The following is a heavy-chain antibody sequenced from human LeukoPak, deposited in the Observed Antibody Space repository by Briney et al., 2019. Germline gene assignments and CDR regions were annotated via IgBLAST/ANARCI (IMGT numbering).Heavy chain of an antibody. CDR3: ASGNYFDY. CDR1: GFTFSNSW. V-gene: IGHV3-7*02. Sequence: PGGSLRLSCAASGFTFSNSWMSWVRQAPGKGLEWVASIKQDGTEIYYVDSVKGRFTVSRDNARRSLYLQMNSLRADDRALYYCASGNYFDYWGQGTLVTVSS. CDR2: IKQDGTEI. J-gene: IGHJ4*02.